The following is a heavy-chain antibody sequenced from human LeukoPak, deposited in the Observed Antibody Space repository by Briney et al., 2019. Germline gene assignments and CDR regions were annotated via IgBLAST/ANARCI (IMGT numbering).Heavy chain of an antibody. D-gene: IGHD1-1*01. V-gene: IGHV1-2*02. Sequence: APVKVSCKASGYTFTGYYMHWVRQAPGQGLEWMGWINPNSGGTNYAQKFQGRVTMTRDTSISTAYMELSRLRSDDTAVYYCASYRTGRTGYYYYYYMDVWGKGTTVTVSS. J-gene: IGHJ6*03. CDR1: GYTFTGYY. CDR2: INPNSGGT. CDR3: ASYRTGRTGYYYYYYMDV.